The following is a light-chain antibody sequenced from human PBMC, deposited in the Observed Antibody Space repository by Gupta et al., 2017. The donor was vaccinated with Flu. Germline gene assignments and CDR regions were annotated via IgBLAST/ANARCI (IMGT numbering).Light chain of an antibody. J-gene: IGKJ2*01. V-gene: IGKV3-20*01. CDR2: GAS. Sequence: EIVLTQSPGTLSLSPGERATLSCRASQSISRNYLAWYQRKPGQPPRLLIYGASNRATGIPDRFSGSGSGTDFTLTISRLEPGDFAVYYCQQYGSSPYNFGQGTKLEIK. CDR1: QSISRNY. CDR3: QQYGSSPYN.